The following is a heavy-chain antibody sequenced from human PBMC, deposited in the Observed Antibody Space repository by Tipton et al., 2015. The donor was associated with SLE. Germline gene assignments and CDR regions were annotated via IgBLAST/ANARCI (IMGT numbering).Heavy chain of an antibody. D-gene: IGHD2-15*01. CDR1: GGSISSNIHY. CDR2: IYYSGNT. J-gene: IGHJ4*02. CDR3: ARLEYCSGGSCQHDY. V-gene: IGHV4-39*01. Sequence: TLSLTCTVSGGSISSNIHYWAWIRQPPGKGLEWIGTIYYSGNTYYNPSLKSRVTISVDTSKNQFSLNLNSVTAADTAMYYCARLEYCSGGSCQHDYWGQGTLVTVSS.